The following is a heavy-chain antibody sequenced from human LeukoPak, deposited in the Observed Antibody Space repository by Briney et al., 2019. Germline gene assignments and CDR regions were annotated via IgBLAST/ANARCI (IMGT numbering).Heavy chain of an antibody. J-gene: IGHJ4*02. V-gene: IGHV3-30-3*01. Sequence: GGSLRLSCAASGFSFSIYAMHWVRQAPGKGLEWVAVISYDGSNKYYADSVKGRFTISRDNSQNTLYLQMNSLRAEDTAVYYCARTGEYGSGSSRWRHFDYWGQGTLVTVSS. D-gene: IGHD3-10*01. CDR2: ISYDGSNK. CDR3: ARTGEYGSGSSRWRHFDY. CDR1: GFSFSIYA.